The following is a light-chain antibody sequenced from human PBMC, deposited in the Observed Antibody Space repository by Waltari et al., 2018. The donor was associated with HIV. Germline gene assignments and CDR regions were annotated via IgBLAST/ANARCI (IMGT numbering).Light chain of an antibody. V-gene: IGLV4-3*01. CDR3: GESHSTKGRVAYV. CDR1: SEHSTYT. Sequence: LPVLTQPPSASALLGASITPTCPLSSEHSTYTVYWYPPRPGRSPHFLMRIKSDGSHTRGDGIPDRFMGSSSGADRYLTLSNLQSDDEAEYYCGESHSTKGRVAYVFGTGTKVTIV. J-gene: IGLJ1*01. CDR2: IKSDGSH.